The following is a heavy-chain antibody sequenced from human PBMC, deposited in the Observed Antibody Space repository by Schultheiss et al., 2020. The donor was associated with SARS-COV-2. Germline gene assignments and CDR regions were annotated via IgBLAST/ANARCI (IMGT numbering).Heavy chain of an antibody. CDR3: ARVAVTTGWFDP. CDR1: GGSVSSGSYY. V-gene: IGHV4-61*01. D-gene: IGHD4-17*01. Sequence: SETLSLTCTVSGGSVSSGSYYWSWIRQPPGKGLEWIGEIYHSGSTNYNPSLKSRVTISVDKSKNQFSLKLTSVTAADTAVYYCARVAVTTGWFDPWGQGTLVTVSS. CDR2: IYHSGST. J-gene: IGHJ5*02.